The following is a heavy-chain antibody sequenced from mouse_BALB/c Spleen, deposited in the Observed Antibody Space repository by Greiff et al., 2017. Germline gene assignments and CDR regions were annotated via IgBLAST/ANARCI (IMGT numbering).Heavy chain of an antibody. CDR2: INPSSGYT. CDR3: ARSDDYDVWFAY. J-gene: IGHJ3*01. V-gene: IGHV1-4*01. D-gene: IGHD2-4*01. Sequence: QVQLQQSGAELARPGASVKMSCKASGYTFTSYTMHWVKQRPGQGLEWIGYINPSSGYTNYNQKFKDKATLTADKSSSTAYMQLSSLTSEDSAVYHCARSDDYDVWFAYWGQGTLVTVSA. CDR1: GYTFTSYT.